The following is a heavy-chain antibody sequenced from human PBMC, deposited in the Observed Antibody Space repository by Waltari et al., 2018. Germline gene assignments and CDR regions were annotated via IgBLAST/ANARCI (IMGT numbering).Heavy chain of an antibody. CDR1: GFTFSRSW. Sequence: EVQLVESGGDLVQPGGSLRLSCAASGFTFSRSWMTWVRQAPGKGLEWVGNIQQNGSEKWYADSVRGLFTISRDNAMNSLYLQMNSLRVEDTAVYYCASLKLLWFGELAADYWGQGTLVTVSS. CDR2: IQQNGSEK. D-gene: IGHD3-10*01. J-gene: IGHJ4*02. CDR3: ASLKLLWFGELAADY. V-gene: IGHV3-7*01.